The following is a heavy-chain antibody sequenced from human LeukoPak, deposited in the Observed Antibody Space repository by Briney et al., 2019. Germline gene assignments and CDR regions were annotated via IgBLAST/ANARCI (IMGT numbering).Heavy chain of an antibody. D-gene: IGHD4-17*01. CDR1: GESFSGYY. Sequence: SETLSLTCAVYGESFSGYYWSWIPQPPGKVLEWIGETNHSGSTNYNPSLKSRVTISVDTSKNQFSLKLSSVTAADTAVYYCARVGLTVTTDYWGPGTLVTASS. CDR2: TNHSGST. V-gene: IGHV4-34*01. J-gene: IGHJ4*02. CDR3: ARVGLTVTTDY.